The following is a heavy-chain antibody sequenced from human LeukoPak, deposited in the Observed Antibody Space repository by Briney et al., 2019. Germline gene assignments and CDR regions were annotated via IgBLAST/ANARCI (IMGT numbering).Heavy chain of an antibody. V-gene: IGHV5-10-1*01. D-gene: IGHD4-17*01. CDR1: GYSFTNYW. J-gene: IGHJ4*02. CDR3: ARHHYGDSNFDY. CDR2: IDPSDSYA. Sequence: GESLRISCKGSGYSFTNYWITLVRQMPGKGLEWMGRIDPSDSYANYNPSFQGHVTISADKSISTAYLQWSSLKASDTAMYYCARHHYGDSNFDYWGQGTLVTASS.